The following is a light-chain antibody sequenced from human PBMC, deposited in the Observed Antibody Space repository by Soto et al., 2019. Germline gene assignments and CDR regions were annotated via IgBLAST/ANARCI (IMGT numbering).Light chain of an antibody. CDR1: HGISKS. CDR2: RAS. CDR3: QQYDKLP. J-gene: IGKJ4*01. Sequence: DIQMTQSPSSLSASVGYRVTTTCQTSHGISKSLKWCQQKPGKAPKILNYRASNLETGAPSRFRGSASGTDFTFSISSLQAHDIAAYYCQQYDKLPVGGGTQVEIK. V-gene: IGKV1-33*01.